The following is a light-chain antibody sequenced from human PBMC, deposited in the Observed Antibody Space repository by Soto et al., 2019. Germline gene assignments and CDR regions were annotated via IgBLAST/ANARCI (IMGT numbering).Light chain of an antibody. Sequence: VLTQPPSVSAAPGQKVTISCSGSSSNIGNNYVSWYQQLPGTAPKLLIYDNNKRPSGIPDRFSGSKSGTSATLGITGLQTGDEADYYCGTWDSSLSAGVFGTGTKV. CDR3: GTWDSSLSAGV. J-gene: IGLJ1*01. CDR1: SSNIGNNY. CDR2: DNN. V-gene: IGLV1-51*01.